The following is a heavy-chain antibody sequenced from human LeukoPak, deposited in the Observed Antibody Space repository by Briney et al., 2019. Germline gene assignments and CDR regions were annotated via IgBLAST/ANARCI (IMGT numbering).Heavy chain of an antibody. CDR1: GYTFTGYY. CDR2: INPNSGGT. V-gene: IGHV1-2*02. J-gene: IGHJ4*02. D-gene: IGHD1-26*01. Sequence: ASVKVSCKASGYTFTGYYMHWVRQAPGQGLEWMGWINPNSGGTNYAQKFQGRVTMTRNTSISTAYMELSSLRSEDTAVYYCARGPPRGSYLGLWGQGTLVTVSS. CDR3: ARGPPRGSYLGL.